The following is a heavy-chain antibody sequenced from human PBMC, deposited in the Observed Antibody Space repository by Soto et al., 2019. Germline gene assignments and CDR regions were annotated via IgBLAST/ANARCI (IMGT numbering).Heavy chain of an antibody. D-gene: IGHD3-9*01. Sequence: QVQLVESGGGVVQPGRSLRLSCAASGFSFSSYGMHWVRQAPGKGLEWVAMISYDGTDEYYADSVKGRFTISRDNSKNAVYLQKNSLRGEVTAVYYCAKRVSDWADHFDYWGQGALVTVSS. J-gene: IGHJ4*02. CDR2: ISYDGTDE. CDR1: GFSFSSYG. V-gene: IGHV3-30*18. CDR3: AKRVSDWADHFDY.